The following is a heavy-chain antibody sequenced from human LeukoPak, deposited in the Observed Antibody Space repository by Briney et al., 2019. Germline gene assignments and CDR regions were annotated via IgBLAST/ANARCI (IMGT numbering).Heavy chain of an antibody. V-gene: IGHV1-2*02. Sequence: ASVKVSCKASGYTFTGYYMHWVRHAPGQGLEWMGWINPNSGGTNYAQKFQGRVTMTRDTSMSTAYMELSRLKSDDTAVYYCARAVLPDESRYYDSSGYPYPGDYWGQGTLVTVSS. CDR3: ARAVLPDESRYYDSSGYPYPGDY. J-gene: IGHJ4*02. D-gene: IGHD3-22*01. CDR2: INPNSGGT. CDR1: GYTFTGYY.